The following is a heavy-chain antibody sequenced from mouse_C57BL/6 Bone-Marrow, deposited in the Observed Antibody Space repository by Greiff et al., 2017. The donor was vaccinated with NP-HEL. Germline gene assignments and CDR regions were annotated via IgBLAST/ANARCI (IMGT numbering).Heavy chain of an antibody. Sequence: EVKLMESGGDLVKPGGSLKLSCAASGFTFSSYGMSLVRQTPDKRLEWVATISSGGSYTYYPDSVKGRFTISRENAKNTLYLQMSSLKSEDTAMYYCARHEDFDYWGQGTTLTVSS. CDR3: ARHEDFDY. V-gene: IGHV5-6*01. CDR1: GFTFSSYG. CDR2: ISSGGSYT. J-gene: IGHJ2*01.